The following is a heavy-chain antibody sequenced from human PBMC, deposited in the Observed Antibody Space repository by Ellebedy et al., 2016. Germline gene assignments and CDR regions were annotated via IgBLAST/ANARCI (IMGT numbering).Heavy chain of an antibody. V-gene: IGHV3-11*01. D-gene: IGHD5-12*01. CDR1: GFTFSDYY. Sequence: GGSLRLXXAASGFTFSDYYMSWIRQAPGTGLEWVSYISSSGSTIYYADSVKGRFTISRENAKNSLYLQMNSLRAEDTAVYYCARERIVATIAYYYYYGMDVWGQGTTVTVSS. J-gene: IGHJ6*02. CDR3: ARERIVATIAYYYYYGMDV. CDR2: ISSSGSTI.